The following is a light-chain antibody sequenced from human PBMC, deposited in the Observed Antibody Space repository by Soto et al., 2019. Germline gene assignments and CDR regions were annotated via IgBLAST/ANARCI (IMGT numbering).Light chain of an antibody. CDR3: QHAHSFPFT. J-gene: IGKJ2*01. CDR1: QGVSSW. Sequence: DIQMTQSPSSVSASVGDRVTITCRASQGVSSWLAWYQQKAGKAPKVLVYGASNLQSGVPSRFSGSGYGTDFTLTIRILQPEDLAIYYCQHAHSFPFTFGQGTKLEIK. V-gene: IGKV1-12*01. CDR2: GAS.